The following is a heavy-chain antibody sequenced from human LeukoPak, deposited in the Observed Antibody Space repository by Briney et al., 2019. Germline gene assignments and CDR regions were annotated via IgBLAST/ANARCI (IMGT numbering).Heavy chain of an antibody. CDR3: AKDPDCTSGICYTFFDY. CDR1: GFTFNNYI. CDR2: ISSSSDYI. V-gene: IGHV3-21*04. J-gene: IGHJ4*02. D-gene: IGHD2-8*01. Sequence: GGSLRLSCAASGFTFNNYIMNWVRQAPGKGLEWVSSISSSSDYIYYADSVKGRFTISRDNSKNTLYLQMNSLRAEDTAVYYCAKDPDCTSGICYTFFDYWGQGTLVTVSS.